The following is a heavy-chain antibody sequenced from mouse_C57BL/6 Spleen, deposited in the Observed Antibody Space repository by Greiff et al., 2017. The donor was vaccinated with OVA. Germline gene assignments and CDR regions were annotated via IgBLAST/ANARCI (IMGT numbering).Heavy chain of an antibody. Sequence: VQLQQPGAELVRPGSSVKLSCKASGYTFTSYWMHWVKQRPIQGLEWIGNIDPSDSETHYNQKFKDKATLTVDKSSSTAYMQLSSLTSEDSAVYDCARTTMVTPYAMDYWGQGTSVTVSS. CDR3: ARTTMVTPYAMDY. D-gene: IGHD2-2*01. CDR2: IDPSDSET. J-gene: IGHJ4*01. V-gene: IGHV1-52*01. CDR1: GYTFTSYW.